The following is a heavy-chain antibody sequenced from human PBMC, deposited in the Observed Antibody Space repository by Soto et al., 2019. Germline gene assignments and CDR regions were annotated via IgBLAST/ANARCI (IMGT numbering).Heavy chain of an antibody. J-gene: IGHJ6*02. CDR1: GYSFTSYW. CDR3: ARTGPYGDYYYYGMDV. V-gene: IGHV5-51*01. Sequence: PGASLNLSCNGSGYSFTSYWLGWVRHMPGKGLEWMGIIYPGDSDTRYSPSFQGLVTISADKSISTAYLQWSSLKASDTAMYNCARTGPYGDYYYYGMDVWGQGSTVTVSS. D-gene: IGHD4-17*01. CDR2: IYPGDSDT.